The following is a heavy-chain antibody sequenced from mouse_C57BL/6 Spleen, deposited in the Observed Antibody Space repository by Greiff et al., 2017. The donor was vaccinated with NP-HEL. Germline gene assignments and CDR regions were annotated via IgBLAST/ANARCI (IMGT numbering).Heavy chain of an antibody. CDR3: ARRFYAMDY. CDR1: GFTFSDYG. J-gene: IGHJ4*01. V-gene: IGHV5-17*01. Sequence: EVHLVESGGGLVKPGGSLKLSCAASGFTFSDYGMHWVRQAPEKGLEWVAYISSGSSTIYYADTVKGRFTISRDNAKNTLFLQMTSLRSEDTAMYYCARRFYAMDYWGQGTSVTVSS. CDR2: ISSGSSTI.